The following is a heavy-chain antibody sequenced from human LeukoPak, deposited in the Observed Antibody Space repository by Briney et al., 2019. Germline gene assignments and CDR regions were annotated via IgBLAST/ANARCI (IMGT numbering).Heavy chain of an antibody. V-gene: IGHV1-18*01. CDR1: GYTFTSYG. Sequence: ASVTVSCKASGYTFTSYGISWVRQAPGQELEWMGWISAYNGNTNYAQKLQGRVTMTTDTSTSTAYMELRSLRSDDTAVYYCAREEGDSYSGSYQYYFDYWGQGTLVTVSS. CDR3: AREEGDSYSGSYQYYFDY. CDR2: ISAYNGNT. D-gene: IGHD1-26*01. J-gene: IGHJ4*02.